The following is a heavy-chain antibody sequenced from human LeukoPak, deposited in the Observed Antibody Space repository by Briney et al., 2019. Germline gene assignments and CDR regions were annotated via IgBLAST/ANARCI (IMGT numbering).Heavy chain of an antibody. Sequence: SETLSLTCTVSGYSISSGYYWGWIRQPPGKGLEWIGNIYHSGIIYYNPSLKSRVTISVDTSKNQFSLKLSSVTAADTAVYYCARQLPSRAVSGTPDYLDYWGQGTLVTVSS. V-gene: IGHV4-38-2*02. CDR2: IYHSGII. CDR3: ARQLPSRAVSGTPDYLDY. CDR1: GYSISSGYY. J-gene: IGHJ4*02. D-gene: IGHD6-19*01.